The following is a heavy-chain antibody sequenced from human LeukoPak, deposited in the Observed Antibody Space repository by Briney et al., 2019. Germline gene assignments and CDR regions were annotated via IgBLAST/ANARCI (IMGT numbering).Heavy chain of an antibody. V-gene: IGHV3-13*01. CDR3: AXLYSSGRYANAFDI. CDR1: GFTFGDYD. CDR2: IRSIGDR. J-gene: IGHJ3*02. D-gene: IGHD6-19*01. Sequence: GGSLRLSCAASGFTFGDYDMHWVRQATGKGLEWVSAIRSIGDRFYSGSVKGRFTISRENAKNTLYLEMNSLRVGATAVYYCAXLYSSGRYANAFDIWGQGTVVTVSS.